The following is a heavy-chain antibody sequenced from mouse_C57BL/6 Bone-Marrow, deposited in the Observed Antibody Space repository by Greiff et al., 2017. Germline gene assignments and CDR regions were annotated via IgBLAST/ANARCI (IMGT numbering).Heavy chain of an antibody. D-gene: IGHD3-2*02. V-gene: IGHV1-55*01. CDR3: ARSRQLRLHFDY. Sequence: VQLQQPGAELVKPGASVKMSCKASGYTFTSYWITWVKQRPGQGLEWIGDIYPGSGSTNYNEKFKSKATLTVDTSSSTAYMQLSSLTSEDSAVYYCARSRQLRLHFDYRGQGTTPTVSS. CDR2: IYPGSGST. CDR1: GYTFTSYW. J-gene: IGHJ2*01.